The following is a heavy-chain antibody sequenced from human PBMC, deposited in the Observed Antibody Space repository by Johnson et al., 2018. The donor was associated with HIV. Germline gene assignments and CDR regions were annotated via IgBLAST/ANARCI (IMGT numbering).Heavy chain of an antibody. V-gene: IGHV3-66*01. J-gene: IGHJ3*01. D-gene: IGHD5-18*01. CDR2: PYRDGSNK. CDR1: GFPVRNIF. Sequence: VQLVESGGGVVQPGGSLRLSCAASGFPVRNIFLNWVRQAPGKVLEWLSVPYRDGSNKYVAASVKGRFTISRDNAKNTLYLQMNSLRAEDTAVYYCVRAYSYGVFDLWGQGTMVTVSS. CDR3: VRAYSYGVFDL.